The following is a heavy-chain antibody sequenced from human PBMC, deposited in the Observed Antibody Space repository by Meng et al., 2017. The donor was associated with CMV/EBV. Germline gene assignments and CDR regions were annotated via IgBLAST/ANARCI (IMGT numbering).Heavy chain of an antibody. D-gene: IGHD2-2*01. CDR2: IYYSGIT. CDR1: GGSISSSSYY. J-gene: IGHJ5*02. CDR3: ARAPKTYCSSTSCSFHWFDP. Sequence: GSLRLSCTVSGGSISSSSYYRGWIRQPRGKGPEWIGSIYYSGITYYNPYLKSRVTISVGTSKNQFSLKLSSVTAADTAVYYCARAPKTYCSSTSCSFHWFDPWGQGTLVTVSS. V-gene: IGHV4-39*07.